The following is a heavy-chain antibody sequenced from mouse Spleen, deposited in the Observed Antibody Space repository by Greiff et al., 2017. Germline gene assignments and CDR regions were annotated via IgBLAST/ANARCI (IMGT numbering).Heavy chain of an antibody. CDR2: INPGSGGT. V-gene: IGHV1-54*01. D-gene: IGHD2-2*01. CDR3: ARWGLRRPFAY. CDR1: GYAFTNYL. Sequence: QVQLKQSGAELVRPGTSVKVSCKASGYAFTNYLIEWVKQRPGQGLEWIGVINPGSGGTNYNEKFKGKATLTADKSSSTAYMQLSSLTSEDSAVYFCARWGLRRPFAYWGQGTLVTVSA. J-gene: IGHJ3*01.